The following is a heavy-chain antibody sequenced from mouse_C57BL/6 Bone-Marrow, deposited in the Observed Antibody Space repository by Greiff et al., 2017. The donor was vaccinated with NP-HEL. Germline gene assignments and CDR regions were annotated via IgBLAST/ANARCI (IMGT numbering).Heavy chain of an antibody. J-gene: IGHJ2*01. V-gene: IGHV1-74*01. CDR3: AMAYYSTYYFDY. D-gene: IGHD2-5*01. Sequence: VQLQQPGAELVKPGASGYTFTSYWMHWVKQRPGQGLEWIGRIHPSDSDTNYNQKFKGKATLTVDKSSSTAYMQLSSLTSEDSAVYYCAMAYYSTYYFDYWGQGTTLTVSS. CDR1: GYTFTSYW. CDR2: IHPSDSDT.